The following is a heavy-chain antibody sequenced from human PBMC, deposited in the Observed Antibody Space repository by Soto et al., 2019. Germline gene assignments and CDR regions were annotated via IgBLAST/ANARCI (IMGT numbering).Heavy chain of an antibody. Sequence: GGSLRLSCAASGFTFDDYAMHWVRQAPGKGLEWVSGISWNSGSIGYADSVKGRFTISRDNAKNSLYLQMNSLRAEDTALYYCAKGGLVHGDRLFDYWGQGTLVTVSS. CDR3: AKGGLVHGDRLFDY. D-gene: IGHD4-17*01. V-gene: IGHV3-9*01. J-gene: IGHJ4*02. CDR1: GFTFDDYA. CDR2: ISWNSGSI.